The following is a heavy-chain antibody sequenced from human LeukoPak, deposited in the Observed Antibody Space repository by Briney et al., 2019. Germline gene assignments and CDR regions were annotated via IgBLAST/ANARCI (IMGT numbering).Heavy chain of an antibody. CDR3: ARERSPYSSGRYEVSFDY. V-gene: IGHV6-1*01. D-gene: IGHD6-19*01. CDR2: TYYRSKWYN. J-gene: IGHJ4*02. CDR1: GDSVSSNSAA. Sequence: SQTLSLTCAISGDSVSSNSAAWNWIRQSPSRGLEWLGRTYYRSKWYNDYAVSVKSRITINPDTSKNQFSLQLNSVTPEDTAVYYCARERSPYSSGRYEVSFDYWGQGTLVTVSS.